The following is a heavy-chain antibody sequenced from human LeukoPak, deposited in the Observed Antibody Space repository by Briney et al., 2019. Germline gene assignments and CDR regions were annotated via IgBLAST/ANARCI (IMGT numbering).Heavy chain of an antibody. V-gene: IGHV3-33*01. Sequence: GGSLRPSCAASGFSFSSYGMHWVRQAPGKGLEWVAVIWFDGSNKYYADSVKGRFTISRDNSKNTLYLQMDSLRAEDTAVYYCARELPPVMKYYFDYWGQGTLVTVSS. CDR2: IWFDGSNK. J-gene: IGHJ4*02. CDR1: GFSFSSYG. CDR3: ARELPPVMKYYFDY. D-gene: IGHD4-11*01.